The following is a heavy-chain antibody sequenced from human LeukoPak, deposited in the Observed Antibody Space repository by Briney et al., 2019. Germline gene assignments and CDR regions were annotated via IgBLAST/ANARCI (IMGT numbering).Heavy chain of an antibody. CDR3: ARVPSLGYCSVTGGSCYRFDP. Sequence: GASVKVSCKAFRYTFTSYDINWVRQAPGQGLEWMGWMNPNSGNTGYAQKFQGRVIMTRDTSTSTAYMELTSLTSEDSAVYYCARVPSLGYCSVTGGSCYRFDPWGQGTLVTVSS. V-gene: IGHV1-8*02. CDR2: MNPNSGNT. D-gene: IGHD2-15*01. J-gene: IGHJ5*02. CDR1: RYTFTSYD.